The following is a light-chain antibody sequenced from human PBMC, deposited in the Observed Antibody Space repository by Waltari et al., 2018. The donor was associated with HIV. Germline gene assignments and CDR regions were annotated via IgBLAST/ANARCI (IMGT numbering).Light chain of an antibody. CDR3: SSYTSSSPLV. V-gene: IGLV2-14*01. CDR2: EVS. J-gene: IGLJ1*01. CDR1: SSDVGGYNY. Sequence: QSALTQPAYVSGSPGQSITISCTGTSSDVGGYNYVSWYQQHPGKAPKLIIYEVSNRPLGVSNRFSGSKSGNTASLTISGLQAEDEADYYCSSYTSSSPLVFGTGTKVTVL.